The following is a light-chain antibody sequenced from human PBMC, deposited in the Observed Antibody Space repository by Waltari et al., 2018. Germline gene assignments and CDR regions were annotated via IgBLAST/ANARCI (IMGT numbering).Light chain of an antibody. CDR2: SAS. CDR3: QQSFSTPVYT. J-gene: IGKJ2*01. V-gene: IGKV1-39*01. Sequence: DIQMTQPPSSLSASVGDRVTITCRASPTISNYLNWYQQKPGKAPKLLISSASSLRSGVPSRFSGSGSGTDFTLTISSLQPEDFATYYCQQSFSTPVYTFGQGTKVEIK. CDR1: PTISNY.